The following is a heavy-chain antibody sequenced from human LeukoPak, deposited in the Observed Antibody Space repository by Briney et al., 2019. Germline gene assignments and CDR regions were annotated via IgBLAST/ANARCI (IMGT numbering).Heavy chain of an antibody. CDR2: IYYSGST. CDR1: GGSISSYY. J-gene: IGHJ6*03. CDR3: ARSDCSSTSCYSVDYYYYYMDV. Sequence: SETLSLTCTVSGGSISSYYWSWIRQPPGKGLEWIGYIYYSGSTNYNPSLKSRVTISVDTSKNQFSLKLSSVTAADTAVYYCARSDCSSTSCYSVDYYYYYMDVWGKGTTVTVSS. V-gene: IGHV4-59*08. D-gene: IGHD2-2*02.